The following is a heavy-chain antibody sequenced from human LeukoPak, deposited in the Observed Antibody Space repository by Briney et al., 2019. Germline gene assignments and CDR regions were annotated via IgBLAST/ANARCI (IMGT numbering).Heavy chain of an antibody. J-gene: IGHJ3*02. CDR1: GGSISSYY. V-gene: IGHV4-59*01. D-gene: IGHD6-13*01. CDR2: IYYSGST. Sequence: PSETLSLTCTVSGGSISSYYWSWIRQPPGKGLEWIGYIYYSGSTNYNPSLKSRVTISVDTSKNQFSLKLSSATAADTAVYYCARESIAAAGRWAFDIWGQGTMVTVSS. CDR3: ARESIAAAGRWAFDI.